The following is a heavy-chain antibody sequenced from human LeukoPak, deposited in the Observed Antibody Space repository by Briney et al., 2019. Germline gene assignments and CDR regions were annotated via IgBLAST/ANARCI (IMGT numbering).Heavy chain of an antibody. CDR3: TRGVRQPDS. V-gene: IGHV3-49*04. CDR2: IRSNDNGGTT. J-gene: IGHJ4*02. CDR1: GFTFGDYN. Sequence: LSGGSLRLSCTTSGFTFGDYNVNWVRRAPGKGLEWVGFIRSNDNGGTTEAAPSVKGRFSFARDESTGMAYLQMNSLKTEDTAVYYCTRGVRQPDSWGQGTLVTVSS. D-gene: IGHD1-14*01.